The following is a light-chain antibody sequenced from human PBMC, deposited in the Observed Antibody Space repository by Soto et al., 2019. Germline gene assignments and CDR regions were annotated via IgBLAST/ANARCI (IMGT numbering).Light chain of an antibody. CDR3: QQYNDWPRT. V-gene: IGKV3-15*01. CDR2: GAS. Sequence: ETVMTQSPATLSVSPGARVPLSCRASEGVGSSLAWYQQKPGQAPRVLIYGASTTAPGIPARFSGSGSGTEFTLTISSLQSEDSAVYHCQQYNDWPRTFGQGTKVDI. CDR1: EGVGSS. J-gene: IGKJ1*01.